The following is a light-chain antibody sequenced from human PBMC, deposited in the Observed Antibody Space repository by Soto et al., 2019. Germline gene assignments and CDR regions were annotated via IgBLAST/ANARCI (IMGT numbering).Light chain of an antibody. V-gene: IGKV3-20*01. CDR2: GAS. CDR1: QTVTSNY. CDR3: QQYAGSPST. Sequence: EIVLTQSPGTLSLSPGERATLACRASQTVTSNYLAWYQRKPGQAPRLFIYGASSRATDIPDRFSGSGSGTDFTLTITSLEPEDFAVYFCQQYAGSPSTFGQGTKVEIK. J-gene: IGKJ1*01.